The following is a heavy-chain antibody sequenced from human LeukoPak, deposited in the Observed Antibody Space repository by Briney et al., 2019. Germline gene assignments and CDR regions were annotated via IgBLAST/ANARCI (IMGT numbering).Heavy chain of an antibody. V-gene: IGHV4-59*01. CDR1: GGSFSGYY. D-gene: IGHD4-23*01. Sequence: SETLSLTCAVYGGSFSGYYWSWIRQPPGKGLEWIGYIYYSGSTNYNPSLKSRVTISVDTSKNQFSLKLSSVTAADTAVYYCARGGDGGNLGYWYFDLWGRGTLVTVSS. CDR2: IYYSGST. CDR3: ARGGDGGNLGYWYFDL. J-gene: IGHJ2*01.